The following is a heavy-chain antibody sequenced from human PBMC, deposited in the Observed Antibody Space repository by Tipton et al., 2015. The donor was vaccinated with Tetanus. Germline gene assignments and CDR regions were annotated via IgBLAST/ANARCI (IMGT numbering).Heavy chain of an antibody. Sequence: TLSLTCTVSGASIRSGGFFWNWVRQHPGKGLEWIGYIYYSGDTYINPSLKSRVSMSLDTSKNQISLRLTSVTAADTAVYYCARSIPAGPVWPYEHWGQGTLVTVSS. CDR2: IYYSGDT. J-gene: IGHJ4*02. CDR1: GASIRSGGFF. V-gene: IGHV4-31*03. D-gene: IGHD2-21*01. CDR3: ARSIPAGPVWPYEH.